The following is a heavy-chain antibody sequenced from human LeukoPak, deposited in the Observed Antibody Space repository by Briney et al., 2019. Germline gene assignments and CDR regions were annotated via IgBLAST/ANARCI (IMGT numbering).Heavy chain of an antibody. J-gene: IGHJ4*02. Sequence: GGSLRLSCAASGFIFNSYEMHWVRQAPGKGLEWVAVISYDGRNKYHVDSVKGRFTISRDNSNNTLYLQVSSLRPEDTALYYCARGATYYYDTTGYELDYWGQGALVTVSS. CDR2: ISYDGRNK. D-gene: IGHD3-22*01. CDR1: GFIFNSYE. CDR3: ARGATYYYDTTGYELDY. V-gene: IGHV3-30*04.